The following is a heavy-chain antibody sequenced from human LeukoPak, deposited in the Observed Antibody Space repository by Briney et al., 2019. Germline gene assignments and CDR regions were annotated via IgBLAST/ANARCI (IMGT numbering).Heavy chain of an antibody. CDR2: INPNSGGT. J-gene: IGHJ4*02. D-gene: IGHD3-22*01. V-gene: IGHV1-2*02. Sequence: ASVKVSCKASGYTFTGYYMHWVRQAPGQGLEWMGWINPNSGGTNYAQKFQGRVTMTRDTSISTAYMELSRLRSDDTAVYYCAKEGDSYDTSGYYYDWGQGTLVTVSS. CDR1: GYTFTGYY. CDR3: AKEGDSYDTSGYYYD.